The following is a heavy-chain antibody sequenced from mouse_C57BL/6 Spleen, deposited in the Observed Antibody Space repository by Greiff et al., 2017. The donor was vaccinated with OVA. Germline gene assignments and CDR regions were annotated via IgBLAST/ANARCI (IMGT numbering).Heavy chain of an antibody. CDR2: IDPETGGT. CDR1: GYTFTDYE. D-gene: IGHD2-4*01. CDR3: TRRDDYDNAMDD. V-gene: IGHV1-15*01. J-gene: IGHJ4*01. Sequence: QVQLQQSGAELVRPGASVTLSCKASGYTFTDYEMHWVKQTPVHGLEWIGAIDPETGGTAYNQKFKGKAILTADKSSSTAYMELRSLTSEDSAVYYCTRRDDYDNAMDDWGQGTSVTVSS.